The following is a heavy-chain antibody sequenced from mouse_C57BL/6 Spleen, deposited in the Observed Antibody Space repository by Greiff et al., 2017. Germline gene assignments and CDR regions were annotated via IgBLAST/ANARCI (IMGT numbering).Heavy chain of an antibody. CDR3: ATEGITTVVPYYAMDY. D-gene: IGHD1-1*01. CDR2: LGPGSGST. V-gene: IGHV1-77*01. J-gene: IGHJ4*01. CDR1: GYTFTDYY. Sequence: VQLQQSGAELVKPGASVKISCKASGYTFTDYYINWVKQRPGQGLEWIGKLGPGSGSTYYKEKFQGTATLTADKSSSTAYMHLSSLTSEDSAVYFCATEGITTVVPYYAMDYWGQGTSVTVSS.